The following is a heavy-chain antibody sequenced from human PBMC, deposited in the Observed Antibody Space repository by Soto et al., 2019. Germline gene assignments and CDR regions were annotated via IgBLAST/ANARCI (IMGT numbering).Heavy chain of an antibody. J-gene: IGHJ4*02. Sequence: SETLSLTCTVSGGSISSGDYYWSWIRQHPGKGLEWIGNFYYSGSTNYNPSLKGRVTMSVDTSKNQFSLKLTSVNTADTAIYYCTRGGDPYKTGHWGQGTLVTVSS. CDR2: FYYSGST. CDR3: TRGGDPYKTGH. CDR1: GGSISSGDYY. D-gene: IGHD3-9*01. V-gene: IGHV4-61*08.